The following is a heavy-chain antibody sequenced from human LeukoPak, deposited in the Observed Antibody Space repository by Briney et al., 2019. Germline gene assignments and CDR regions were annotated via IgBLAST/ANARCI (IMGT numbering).Heavy chain of an antibody. V-gene: IGHV3-74*01. CDR1: GFTFSVYW. Sequence: GGSLRLSCAASGFTFSVYWMHWVRQAPGKGPVWVSRIKTDGSITDYADFVKGRFTISRDNAKNTLYLQRNSLRGEDTAVYYCVRDFMYNTAGTGWWGQGTLVTVSS. J-gene: IGHJ4*02. CDR2: IKTDGSIT. CDR3: VRDFMYNTAGTGW. D-gene: IGHD6-13*01.